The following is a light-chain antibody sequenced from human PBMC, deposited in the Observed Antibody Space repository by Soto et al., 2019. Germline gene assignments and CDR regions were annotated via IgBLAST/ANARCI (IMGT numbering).Light chain of an antibody. CDR1: QGISTY. CDR2: AAS. CDR3: QQYNSYSQT. J-gene: IGKJ1*01. V-gene: IGKV1-9*01. Sequence: IQLTQSPSSLSASVGDRVTITCRASQGISTYLAWYQQKPGKAPKLLIYAASTLQSGVPSRFSGSGSGTESTLTISSLQPDDFATYYCQQYNSYSQTFGQGTKVDI.